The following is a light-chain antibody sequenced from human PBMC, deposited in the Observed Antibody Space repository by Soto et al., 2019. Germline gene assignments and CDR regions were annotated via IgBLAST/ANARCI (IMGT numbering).Light chain of an antibody. Sequence: QSALTQPASVSGSPGQSITISCTGTSSDVGGYNYVSWYQQHPGKAPKLMIYDVSNRPSGVSNRFSGSKSGNTASLTISGLQAGDEAYYYRKSYKSSSTPYYVFGTGTKVTVL. CDR2: DVS. CDR3: KSYKSSSTPYYV. J-gene: IGLJ1*01. CDR1: SSDVGGYNY. V-gene: IGLV2-14*01.